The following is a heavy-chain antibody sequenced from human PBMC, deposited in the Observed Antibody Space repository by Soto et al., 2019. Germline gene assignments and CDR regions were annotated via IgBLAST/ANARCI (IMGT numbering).Heavy chain of an antibody. Sequence: QVQLVESGGGVVQPGRSLRLSCAASGFTFSSYAMHWVRQAPGKGLEWVAVISYDESNIYYADSVKGRFTISRDNSKNTLYLQMNSLRAEDTAVYYCARDGITLIDVGAFDIWGQGTMVTVSS. J-gene: IGHJ3*02. V-gene: IGHV3-30*04. CDR2: ISYDESNI. CDR1: GFTFSSYA. CDR3: ARDGITLIDVGAFDI. D-gene: IGHD3-22*01.